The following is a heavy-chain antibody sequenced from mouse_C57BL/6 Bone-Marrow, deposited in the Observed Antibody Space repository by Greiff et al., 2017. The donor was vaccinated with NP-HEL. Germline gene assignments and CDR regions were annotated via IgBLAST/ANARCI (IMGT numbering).Heavy chain of an antibody. D-gene: IGHD1-1*01. V-gene: IGHV1-7*01. CDR1: GYTFTSYW. CDR2: INPSSGYT. J-gene: IGHJ3*01. Sequence: QVQLQQSGAELAKPGASVKLSCKASGYTFTSYWMHWVKQRPGQGLEWIGYINPSSGYTKYNQKFKDKATLTADKSSSTAYMQLSSLTYEDSAVYYCAREKYGSSYPPWFAYWGQGTLVTVSA. CDR3: AREKYGSSYPPWFAY.